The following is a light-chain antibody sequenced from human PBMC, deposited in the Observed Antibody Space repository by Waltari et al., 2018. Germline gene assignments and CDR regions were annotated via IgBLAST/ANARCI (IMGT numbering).Light chain of an antibody. Sequence: QSVLTQPPSVSAAPGQKVTISCSGSSSNIGNNFVAWYQQLPGTAPKLLIYDTCRRPSGCPDRFAGSTSATSAALGITGLQTGDEADYYCGTWYDSLNAGVFGGGTKLTVL. CDR1: SSNIGNNF. CDR3: GTWYDSLNAGV. CDR2: DTC. V-gene: IGLV1-51*02. J-gene: IGLJ3*02.